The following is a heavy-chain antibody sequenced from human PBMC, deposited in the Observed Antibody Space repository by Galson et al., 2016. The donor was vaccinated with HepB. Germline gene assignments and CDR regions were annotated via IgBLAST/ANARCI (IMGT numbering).Heavy chain of an antibody. CDR1: GGSISSYY. V-gene: IGHV4-59*01. CDR2: IYYSGST. Sequence: SETLSLTCTVSGGSISSYYWNWIRQPPGKGLEWIGYIYYSGSTNYNPSLKSRVTISVDTSTNQFSLKLSSVTAADTAMYYCARTYYYDSRGPRDFYYMDVWGKGTTVTVSS. J-gene: IGHJ6*03. CDR3: ARTYYYDSRGPRDFYYMDV. D-gene: IGHD3-22*01.